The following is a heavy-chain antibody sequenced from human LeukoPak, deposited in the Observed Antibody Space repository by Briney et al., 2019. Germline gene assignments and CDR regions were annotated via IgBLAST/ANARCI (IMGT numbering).Heavy chain of an antibody. CDR1: GFTFTSYG. CDR2: IKQDGSEK. D-gene: IGHD3-9*01. V-gene: IGHV3-7*01. J-gene: IGHJ4*02. Sequence: GGSLRLSCAASGFTFTSYGMHWVRQAPGKGLEWVANIKQDGSEKYYVDSVKGRFTISRDNAKNSLYLQMNSLRAEDTAVYYCARVGTGRYFDWSTAFFDYWGQGTLVTVSS. CDR3: ARVGTGRYFDWSTAFFDY.